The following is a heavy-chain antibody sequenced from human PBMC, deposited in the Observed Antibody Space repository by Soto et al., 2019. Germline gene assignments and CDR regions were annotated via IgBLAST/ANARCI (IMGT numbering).Heavy chain of an antibody. Sequence: AGGSLRLSCTASGFTLSNHAMSWVRQAPGKGLEWVSVISGSDGSTYYADSVGGRFTISRDNSKNTLYLQMSSLRAEDTAVYYCASPPRATVTDNIFDFWGPGTLVTVPS. J-gene: IGHJ4*02. CDR1: GFTLSNHA. CDR2: ISGSDGST. V-gene: IGHV3-23*01. CDR3: ASPPRATVTDNIFDF. D-gene: IGHD4-17*01.